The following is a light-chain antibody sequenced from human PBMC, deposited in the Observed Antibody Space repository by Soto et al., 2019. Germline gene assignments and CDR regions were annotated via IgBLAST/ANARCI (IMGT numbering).Light chain of an antibody. V-gene: IGLV4-69*01. CDR2: INRDGSH. J-gene: IGLJ2*01. CDR3: QTWGPGIRV. CDR1: SEHSTYA. Sequence: QPVLTQSPSASASLGASVKLTCTLSSEHSTYAIAWHQQQPERGPRCLMRINRDGSHDRGDGIPDRFSGSSSGAERYLTISSLQSEDEADYYCQTWGPGIRVFGGGTKLIVL.